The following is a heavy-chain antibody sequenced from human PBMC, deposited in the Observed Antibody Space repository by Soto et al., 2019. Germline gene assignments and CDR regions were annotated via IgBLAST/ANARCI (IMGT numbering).Heavy chain of an antibody. J-gene: IGHJ4*02. CDR3: ASPIVLVPAALPEIYIDY. D-gene: IGHD2-2*01. V-gene: IGHV3-30-3*01. CDR1: GFTFSSYA. Sequence: PGGSLRLSCAASGFTFSSYAMHWVRQAPGKGLEWVAVISYDGSNKYYADSVKGRFTISRDNSKNTLYLQMNSLRAEDTAVYYCASPIVLVPAALPEIYIDYWGQGTLVTLSS. CDR2: ISYDGSNK.